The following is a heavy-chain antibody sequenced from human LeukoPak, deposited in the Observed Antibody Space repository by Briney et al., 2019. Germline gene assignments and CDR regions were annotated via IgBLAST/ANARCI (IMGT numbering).Heavy chain of an antibody. CDR2: IYYSGST. Sequence: ETLSLTCTVSGGSISSSSYYWGWIRQPPGKGLEWIGSIYYSGSTYYNPSLKSRVTISVDTSKNQFSLKLSSVTAADTAVYYCARHRGYYDYVWGSYRYTLFDYWGQGTLVTVSS. CDR1: GGSISSSSYY. CDR3: ARHRGYYDYVWGSYRYTLFDY. V-gene: IGHV4-39*01. J-gene: IGHJ4*02. D-gene: IGHD3-16*02.